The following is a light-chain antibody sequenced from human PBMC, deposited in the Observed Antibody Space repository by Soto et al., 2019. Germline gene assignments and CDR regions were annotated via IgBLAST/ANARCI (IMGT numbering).Light chain of an antibody. Sequence: EIVLTQSPGTLSFSPGEKATLSCRASQSVSSSYLAWYQQKPGQAPRLLIYGASSRATGIPDRFSGSGSGTDFTLTISRLEPEDFAVYYCQQYGSLIWTFGQEPKLDIK. CDR3: QQYGSLIWT. J-gene: IGKJ1*01. CDR1: QSVSSSY. CDR2: GAS. V-gene: IGKV3-20*01.